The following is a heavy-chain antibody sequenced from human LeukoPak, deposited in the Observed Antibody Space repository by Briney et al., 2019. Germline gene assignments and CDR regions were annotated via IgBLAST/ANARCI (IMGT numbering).Heavy chain of an antibody. D-gene: IGHD6-19*01. CDR2: ISGGGITT. V-gene: IGHV3-23*01. CDR1: GFTFSNAW. Sequence: GGSLRLSCAASGFTFSNAWMSWVRQAPGKGLEWVSTISGGGITTYYADSAKGRFTISRDNSKNTMFLQMNSLRADDTAVYYCPRQSYASGWNPFDYWGQGILVTVSS. CDR3: PRQSYASGWNPFDY. J-gene: IGHJ4*02.